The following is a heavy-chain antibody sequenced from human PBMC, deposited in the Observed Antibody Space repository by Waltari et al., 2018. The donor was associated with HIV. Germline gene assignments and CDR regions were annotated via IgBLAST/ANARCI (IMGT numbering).Heavy chain of an antibody. D-gene: IGHD3-3*01. Sequence: QVQLQESGPGLVKPSQTLSPTCTVSGGPISSGSYSWRLISPPAGKGLELIGRIYTSGSTNYNPSLKSRVTISVDTSKNQFSLKLRSVTAADTAVYYCARAYYDFWSGTGSSGNWFDPWGQGTLVTVSS. CDR3: ARAYYDFWSGTGSSGNWFDP. J-gene: IGHJ5*02. CDR2: IYTSGST. V-gene: IGHV4-61*02. CDR1: GGPISSGSYS.